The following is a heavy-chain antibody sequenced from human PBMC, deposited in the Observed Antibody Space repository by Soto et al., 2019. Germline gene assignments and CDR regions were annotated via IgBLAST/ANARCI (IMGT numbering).Heavy chain of an antibody. V-gene: IGHV3-30-3*01. D-gene: IGHD6-6*01. CDR3: ARDGSYSSSSRGYYYYGMDV. CDR1: GFTFSSYA. Sequence: PGGSLRLSCAASGFTFSSYAMHWVRQAPGKGLEWVAVISYDGSNKYYADSVKGRFTISRDNSKNTLYLQMNSLRAEDTAVYYCARDGSYSSSSRGYYYYGMDVWGQGTTVTVSS. J-gene: IGHJ6*02. CDR2: ISYDGSNK.